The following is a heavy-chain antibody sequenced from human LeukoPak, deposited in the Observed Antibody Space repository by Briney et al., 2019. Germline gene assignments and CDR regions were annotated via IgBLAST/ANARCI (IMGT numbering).Heavy chain of an antibody. J-gene: IGHJ4*02. Sequence: SETLSLTCSVSGDSISLSFYYWGWIRQPPGKALEWIGSVYYSGTTSYNPSLKSRVTISVDMSKDHFSLRLRSVTAADTAMYYCARGTLYRGWSYYLDFWGQGSQVTVSS. CDR1: GDSISLSFYY. V-gene: IGHV4-39*07. D-gene: IGHD6-19*01. CDR2: VYYSGTT. CDR3: ARGTLYRGWSYYLDF.